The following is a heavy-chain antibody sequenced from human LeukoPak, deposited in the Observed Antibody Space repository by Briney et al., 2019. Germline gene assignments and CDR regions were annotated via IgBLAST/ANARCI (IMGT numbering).Heavy chain of an antibody. CDR2: IIPIFGTA. Sequence: SSVKVSCKASGGTFSSYAISWVRQAPGQGLEWMGGIIPIFGTANYAQKFQGRVTMTRDTSTSTVYMELSSLRSEDTAVYYCAGAYSSSWNNWFDPWGQGTLVTVSS. CDR3: AGAYSSSWNNWFDP. J-gene: IGHJ5*02. D-gene: IGHD6-13*01. V-gene: IGHV1-69*05. CDR1: GGTFSSYA.